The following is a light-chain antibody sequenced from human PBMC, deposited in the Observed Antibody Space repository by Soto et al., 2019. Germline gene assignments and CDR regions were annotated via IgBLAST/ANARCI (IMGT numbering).Light chain of an antibody. CDR3: QSSDSSLSGLG. CDR2: GNS. Sequence: QSVLTQPPSVSGAPGQRVTISCTGSSSNIGAGYDVHWYQQLPGTAPKLLIYGNSNRPSGVPDRFSGSKSGTSASLAITGLQAEDEADYDCQSSDSSLSGLGFGTGTKLTVL. J-gene: IGLJ1*01. V-gene: IGLV1-40*01. CDR1: SSNIGAGYD.